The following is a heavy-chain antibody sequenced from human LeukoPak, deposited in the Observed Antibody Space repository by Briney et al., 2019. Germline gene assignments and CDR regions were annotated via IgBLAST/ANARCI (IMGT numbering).Heavy chain of an antibody. CDR2: IYYSGST. CDR1: GGSIGSYY. CDR3: ARHGYGDYGFDP. J-gene: IGHJ5*02. V-gene: IGHV4-59*08. D-gene: IGHD4-17*01. Sequence: PSETLSLTCTVSGGSIGSYYWSWIRQPPGKGLEGIGYIYYSGSTNYNPSLKSRVTISVDTSKNQFSLKLSSVTAADTAVYYCARHGYGDYGFDPWGQGTLVTVSS.